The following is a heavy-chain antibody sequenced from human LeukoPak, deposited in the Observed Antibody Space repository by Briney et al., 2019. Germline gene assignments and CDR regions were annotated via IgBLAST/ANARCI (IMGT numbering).Heavy chain of an antibody. J-gene: IGHJ4*02. CDR2: INPSGGST. V-gene: IGHV1-46*01. CDR3: ARDWAEQTFDY. CDR1: GYTITSYY. D-gene: IGHD3-16*01. Sequence: VASVTVSCTASGYTITSYYMHWVRQAPGQGLEWMGIINPSGGSTSYTQKFQGRVTMTRDTSTSTVYMELSSLRSEDTAVYYCARDWAEQTFDYWGQGTLVTVSS.